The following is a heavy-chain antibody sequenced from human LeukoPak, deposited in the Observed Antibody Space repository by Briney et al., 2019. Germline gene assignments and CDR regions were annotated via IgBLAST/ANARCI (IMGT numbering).Heavy chain of an antibody. CDR2: IIPIFGSA. J-gene: IGHJ5*02. CDR3: ATGGIIAAAHNWFDP. Sequence: SVKVSCKASGGTFSSYAISWVRQAPGQGLEWMGWIIPIFGSANYAQKFQGRVTITADESTSTAYMELSSLRSEDTAVYYCATGGIIAAAHNWFDPWGQGTLVTVSS. CDR1: GGTFSSYA. D-gene: IGHD6-13*01. V-gene: IGHV1-69*13.